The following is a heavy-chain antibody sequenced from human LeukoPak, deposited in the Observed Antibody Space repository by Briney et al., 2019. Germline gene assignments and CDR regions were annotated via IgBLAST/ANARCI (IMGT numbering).Heavy chain of an antibody. J-gene: IGHJ4*02. CDR3: ARGVPTGIDYFDY. Sequence: PGGSLRLSCAASGFTFDDYAMHWVRQAPGKGLEWVSGISWNSGSIGYADSVKGRFTISRDNAKNSLYPQMNSLRAEDTAVYYCARGVPTGIDYFDYWGQGTLVTVSS. V-gene: IGHV3-9*01. D-gene: IGHD1-1*01. CDR1: GFTFDDYA. CDR2: ISWNSGSI.